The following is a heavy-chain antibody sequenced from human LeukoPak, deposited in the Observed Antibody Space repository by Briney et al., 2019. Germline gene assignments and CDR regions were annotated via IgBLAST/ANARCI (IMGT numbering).Heavy chain of an antibody. V-gene: IGHV3-9*01. J-gene: IGHJ4*02. CDR3: ARGVIAVAGLFVY. CDR2: ISGNSGSI. Sequence: GSSLRLSCAASGFNFDDCAKLWVRQAPGKGLEWVSGISGNSGSITYADSVKGRFTISRASTKDYLFLQMDSLRAEDTAFYYCARGVIAVAGLFVYCGQGTLGTVSS. D-gene: IGHD6-19*01. CDR1: GFNFDDCA.